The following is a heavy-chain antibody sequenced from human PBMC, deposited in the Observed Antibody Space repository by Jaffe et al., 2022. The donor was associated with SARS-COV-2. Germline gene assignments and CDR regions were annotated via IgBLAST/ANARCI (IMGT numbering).Heavy chain of an antibody. Sequence: QVQLQQWGAGLLKPSETLSLTCAVYGGSFSGYYWSWIRQPPGKGLEWIGEINHSGSTNYNPSLKSRVTISVDTSKNQFSLKLSSVTAADTAVYYCARGRWDSSGRTTGYFQHWGQGTLVTVSS. CDR3: ARGRWDSSGRTTGYFQH. D-gene: IGHD3-22*01. J-gene: IGHJ1*01. V-gene: IGHV4-34*01. CDR1: GGSFSGYY. CDR2: INHSGST.